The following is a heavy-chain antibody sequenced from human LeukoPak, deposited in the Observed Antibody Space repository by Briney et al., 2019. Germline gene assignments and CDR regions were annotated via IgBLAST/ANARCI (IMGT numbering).Heavy chain of an antibody. V-gene: IGHV1-2*02. CDR1: GGTFSSYA. CDR2: INPNSGGT. Sequence: GASVKVSCKASGGTFSSYAISWVRQAPGQGLEWMGWINPNSGGTNYAQKFQGRVTMTRDTSISTAYMELSRLRSDDTAVYYCARGGSSPHTDYWGQGTLVTVSS. D-gene: IGHD1-26*01. J-gene: IGHJ4*02. CDR3: ARGGSSPHTDY.